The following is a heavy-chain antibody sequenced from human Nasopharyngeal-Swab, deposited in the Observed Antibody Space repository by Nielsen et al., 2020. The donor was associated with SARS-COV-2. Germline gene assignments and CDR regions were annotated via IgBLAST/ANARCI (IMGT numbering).Heavy chain of an antibody. J-gene: IGHJ6*02. CDR2: IGRYGTDI. Sequence: GESLKISCAASGFTFRDYSMNWVRQAPGKGLEWVSSIGRYGTDIFHADSVKGRFTISRDNAKNSLYLQMNSLRAEDTAVYYCARDGLDYDFWSAYFMDVWGQGTTVTVSS. D-gene: IGHD3-3*01. V-gene: IGHV3-21*01. CDR1: GFTFRDYS. CDR3: ARDGLDYDFWSAYFMDV.